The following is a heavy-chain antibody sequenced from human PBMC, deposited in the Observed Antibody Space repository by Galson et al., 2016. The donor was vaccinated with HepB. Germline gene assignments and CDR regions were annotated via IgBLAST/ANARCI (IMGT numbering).Heavy chain of an antibody. Sequence: SLRLSCAASGFTFDAHYMTWIRQAPGKGLEWLAYIGGSGSNTYYAESLKGRITISRDNAKKSLYLQMNNLRAEDTAVYLCAKHNLYSSSSVGDWGQGTLVTVSS. D-gene: IGHD6-6*01. J-gene: IGHJ4*02. CDR3: AKHNLYSSSSVGD. CDR1: GFTFDAHY. V-gene: IGHV3-11*01. CDR2: IGGSGSNT.